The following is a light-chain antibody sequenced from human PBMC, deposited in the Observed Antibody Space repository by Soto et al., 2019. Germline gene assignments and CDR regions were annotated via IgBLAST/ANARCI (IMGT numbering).Light chain of an antibody. CDR2: EGN. V-gene: IGLV2-23*01. J-gene: IGLJ2*01. Sequence: QSVLTQPASVSGSPGQSITISCTGTSSDVGSYNLVSWYQHHPGRAPKLMIYEGNKRPSGVSNRFSGSKSGNTASLTISGLQAEDEADYDCCSDAGSSTYVLFGGGTKLTVL. CDR1: SSDVGSYNL. CDR3: CSDAGSSTYVL.